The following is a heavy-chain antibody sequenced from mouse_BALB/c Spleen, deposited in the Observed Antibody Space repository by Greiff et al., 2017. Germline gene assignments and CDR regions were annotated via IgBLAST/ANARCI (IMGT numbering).Heavy chain of an antibody. CDR3: ARSYYGSRGDYYAMDY. Sequence: EVKLVESGGGLVQPGGSRKLSCAASGFTFSSFGMHWVRQAPEKGLEWVAYISSGSSTIYYADTVKGRFTISRDNPKNTLFLQMTSLRSEDTAMYYCARSYYGSRGDYYAMDYWGQGTSVTVSS. D-gene: IGHD1-1*01. V-gene: IGHV5-17*02. CDR1: GFTFSSFG. CDR2: ISSGSSTI. J-gene: IGHJ4*01.